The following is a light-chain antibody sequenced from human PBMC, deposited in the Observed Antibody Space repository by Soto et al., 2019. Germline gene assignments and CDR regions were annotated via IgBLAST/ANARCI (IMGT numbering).Light chain of an antibody. CDR1: SNDVGGYNH. Sequence: QSVLTQPASVSGSPGQSITISRTGTSNDVGGYNHVSWYQQSPGKVPKLLIYNVSNRPSGVSDRFSGSKSGNTASLTISGLQAEDESDYFCTSSTSGSLYVFGTGTKVTVL. CDR3: TSSTSGSLYV. J-gene: IGLJ1*01. CDR2: NVS. V-gene: IGLV2-14*01.